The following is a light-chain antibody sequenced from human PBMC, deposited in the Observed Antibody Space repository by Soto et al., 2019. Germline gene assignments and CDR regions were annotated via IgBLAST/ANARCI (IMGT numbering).Light chain of an antibody. CDR2: DVS. J-gene: IGLJ1*01. CDR1: SSDVDAYNY. Sequence: QSVLAQPASVSGSPGQSITISCTGTSSDVDAYNYVSWYQQHPGKAPKVMIYDVSNRPSGVSYRFSGSKSGITASLTISGLQAEDEADYYCCSYTSSSTYVFGTGTRSPS. CDR3: CSYTSSSTYV. V-gene: IGLV2-14*03.